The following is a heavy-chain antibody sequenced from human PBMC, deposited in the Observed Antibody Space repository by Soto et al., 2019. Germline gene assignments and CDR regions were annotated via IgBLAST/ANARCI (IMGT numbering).Heavy chain of an antibody. J-gene: IGHJ4*02. CDR3: ARQSQLEGIQLWNY. Sequence: QLQLQESGPGLVKPSETLSLTCTVSGGSISSSSYYWGWIRQPPGKGLEWIGSIYYSGSTYYNPSLKSRVTISVDTSKNQFSLKLSSVTAADTAVYYCARQSQLEGIQLWNYWGQGTLVTVSS. CDR2: IYYSGST. V-gene: IGHV4-39*01. CDR1: GGSISSSSYY. D-gene: IGHD5-18*01.